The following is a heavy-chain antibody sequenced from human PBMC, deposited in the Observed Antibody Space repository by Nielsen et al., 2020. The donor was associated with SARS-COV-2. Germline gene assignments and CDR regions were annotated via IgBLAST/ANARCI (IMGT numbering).Heavy chain of an antibody. CDR1: GGSISSGGYS. V-gene: IGHV4-30-4*07. CDR2: IYNTGST. Sequence: SATLSLTCAVSGGSISSGGYSWSWIRQPPGKGLELIGYIYNTGSTYYNPSLKSRVTISLDTSKNQFSLRLSSVTAADTAVYYCARDIGYSSGSYYYGLDVWGQGTTLTVSS. CDR3: ARDIGYSSGSYYYGLDV. D-gene: IGHD5-18*01. J-gene: IGHJ6*02.